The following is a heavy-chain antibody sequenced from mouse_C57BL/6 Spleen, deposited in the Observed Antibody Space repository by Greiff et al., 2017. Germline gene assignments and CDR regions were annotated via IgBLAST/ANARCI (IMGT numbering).Heavy chain of an antibody. CDR3: ARSSYYYGSSLYAMDY. Sequence: QVQLQQPGAELVRPGSSVKLSCKASGYTFTSYWMHWVKQRPIQGLEWIGNIDPSDSETHYNQKFKDKATLTVDKSSSTAYMQLSSLTSEDSAVYYCARSSYYYGSSLYAMDYWGQGTSVTVSS. CDR2: IDPSDSET. V-gene: IGHV1-52*01. CDR1: GYTFTSYW. D-gene: IGHD1-1*01. J-gene: IGHJ4*01.